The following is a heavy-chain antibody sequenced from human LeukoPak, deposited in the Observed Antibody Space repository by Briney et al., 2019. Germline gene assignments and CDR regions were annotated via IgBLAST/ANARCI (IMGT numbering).Heavy chain of an antibody. J-gene: IGHJ4*02. V-gene: IGHV1-18*01. D-gene: IGHD2-2*02. Sequence: ASVKVSCKASGYNFISDGISWVRQAPGQGLEWMGWISAYNGNTNYAQKLQDRVTMTTDTSTSTAYMELRSLRSDDTAVYYCARLPLRFLVVPAAIFGPHFDYWGQGTLVTVSS. CDR1: GYNFISDG. CDR2: ISAYNGNT. CDR3: ARLPLRFLVVPAAIFGPHFDY.